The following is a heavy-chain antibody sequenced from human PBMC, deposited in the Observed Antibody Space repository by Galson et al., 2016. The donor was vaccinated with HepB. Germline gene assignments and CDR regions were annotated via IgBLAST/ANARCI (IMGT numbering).Heavy chain of an antibody. Sequence: SLRLSCAASGFIFSVYNMHWARQAPGKGLEWIAWITSSSDTMYYADSVKGRFTISRDNAKNSLYLEMNSLRDEDTAVYYWARDDYFRLGYWGQGTLVTVSS. D-gene: IGHD3-16*01. CDR2: ITSSSDTM. CDR3: ARDDYFRLGY. CDR1: GFIFSVYN. V-gene: IGHV3-48*02. J-gene: IGHJ4*02.